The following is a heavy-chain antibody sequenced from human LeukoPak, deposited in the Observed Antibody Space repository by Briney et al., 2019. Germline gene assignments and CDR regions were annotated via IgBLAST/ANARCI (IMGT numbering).Heavy chain of an antibody. J-gene: IGHJ2*01. CDR1: GFTFSSYA. Sequence: GGSLRLSCAASGFTFSSYAMSWVRQAPGKGLEWVSAISGSGSSTYHADSVKGRFTISRDNSKNTLYLQMNSLRAEDTAVYYCAKAALGVVYATPYWYFDLWGRGTLVTVSS. D-gene: IGHD2-8*02. CDR2: ISGSGSST. V-gene: IGHV3-23*01. CDR3: AKAALGVVYATPYWYFDL.